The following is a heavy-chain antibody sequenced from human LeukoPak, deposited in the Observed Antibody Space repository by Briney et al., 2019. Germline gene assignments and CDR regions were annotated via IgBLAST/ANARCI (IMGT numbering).Heavy chain of an antibody. D-gene: IGHD3-16*01. Sequence: GGSLRLSCAASGFTFSSYWMHWVRQAPGKGLVWVSRINSDGSSTSYADSVKGRFTISRDNAKNTLYLQMNSLRAEDTAVYYCAREAYDYVWGILGYWGQGTLVTDSS. J-gene: IGHJ4*02. CDR1: GFTFSSYW. V-gene: IGHV3-74*01. CDR3: AREAYDYVWGILGY. CDR2: INSDGSST.